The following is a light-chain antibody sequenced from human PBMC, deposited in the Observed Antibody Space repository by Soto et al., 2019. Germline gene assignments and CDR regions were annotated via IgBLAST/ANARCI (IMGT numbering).Light chain of an antibody. CDR2: GAS. Sequence: EVVMTQSPATLSVSPGERATLSCRASQSVTSNYLAWYQQKPGQAPTLLIYGASNRATGIPDRFSGRGSGTDFALTIRRLEPEDFAVYYCQQYGSSITFGQGTRLEI. J-gene: IGKJ5*01. V-gene: IGKV3-20*01. CDR3: QQYGSSIT. CDR1: QSVTSNY.